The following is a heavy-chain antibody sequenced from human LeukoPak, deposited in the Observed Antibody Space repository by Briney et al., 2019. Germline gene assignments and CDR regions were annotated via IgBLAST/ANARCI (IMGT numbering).Heavy chain of an antibody. Sequence: GRSLRLSCAASGFTFSSYGMHWVRQAPGKGLEWVAVIWYDGSNKYYADSVKGRFTISRDNAKNSLYLQMNSLRAEDTAVYYCAREAAGTAWGQGTLVTVSS. CDR1: GFTFSSYG. J-gene: IGHJ5*02. CDR2: IWYDGSNK. D-gene: IGHD6-13*01. CDR3: AREAAGTA. V-gene: IGHV3-33*01.